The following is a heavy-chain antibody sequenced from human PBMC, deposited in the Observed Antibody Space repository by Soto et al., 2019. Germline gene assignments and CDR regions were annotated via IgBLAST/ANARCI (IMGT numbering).Heavy chain of an antibody. V-gene: IGHV4-39*01. CDR3: ARRGLRRGDFDY. J-gene: IGHJ4*02. D-gene: IGHD1-26*01. CDR2: IYYSGST. Sequence: SETLSLTCTVSGGSISSSSYYWGWIRQPPGKGLEWIGSIYYSGSTYYNPSLKSRVTISVDTSKNQFSLKLSSVTAADTAVYYCARRGLRRGDFDYWGQGTLVTVSS. CDR1: GGSISSSSYY.